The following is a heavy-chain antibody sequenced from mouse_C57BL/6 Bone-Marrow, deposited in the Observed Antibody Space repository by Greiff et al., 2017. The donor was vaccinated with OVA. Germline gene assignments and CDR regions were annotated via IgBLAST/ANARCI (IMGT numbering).Heavy chain of an antibody. J-gene: IGHJ3*01. CDR3: AREGYSHAY. D-gene: IGHD3-2*02. Sequence: VQLQQPGAELVKPGASVKLSCKASGYTFTSYWMQWVKQRPGQGLEWIGEIDPSDSYPNYNQKFKGKATLTVDTSSRTAYMQLSSLTSEDSAIYYCAREGYSHAYWGQGTLVTVSA. V-gene: IGHV1-50*01. CDR1: GYTFTSYW. CDR2: IDPSDSYP.